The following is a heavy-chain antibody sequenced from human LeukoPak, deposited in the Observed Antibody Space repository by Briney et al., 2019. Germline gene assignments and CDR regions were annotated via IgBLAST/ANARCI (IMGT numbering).Heavy chain of an antibody. CDR1: GIIVSNNY. CDR3: ARGSYSSSALLDP. J-gene: IGHJ5*02. Sequence: GGSLRLSCAASGIIVSNNYMSWVRQAPGKGLEWVSVIYSGGSTYYADSVKGRFTISRDNAKNSLYLQMNSLRAEDTAVYYCARGSYSSSALLDPWGQGTLVTVSS. V-gene: IGHV3-66*01. CDR2: IYSGGST. D-gene: IGHD6-6*01.